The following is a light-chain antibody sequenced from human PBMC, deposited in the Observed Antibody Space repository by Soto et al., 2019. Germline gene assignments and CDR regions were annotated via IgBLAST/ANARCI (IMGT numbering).Light chain of an antibody. J-gene: IGKJ2*01. V-gene: IGKV3-20*01. Sequence: EVVLTQSPGTLSLSPGERATLSCRASQSVSNNYFAWYQQKPGQAPRLLIFGSSDRATGIPDRLSGSGSGTAFTLTISRLEPEDFAVYYCQQYGSSPPYTFGQGTKLEIK. CDR3: QQYGSSPPYT. CDR1: QSVSNNY. CDR2: GSS.